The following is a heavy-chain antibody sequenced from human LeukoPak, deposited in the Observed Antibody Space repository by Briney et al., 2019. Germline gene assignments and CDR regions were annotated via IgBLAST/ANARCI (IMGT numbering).Heavy chain of an antibody. CDR2: IYTSGST. V-gene: IGHV4-4*07. D-gene: IGHD3-22*01. CDR1: GGSISSYC. CDR3: ARFAEGYYDSSGYPSQAFDY. Sequence: SETLSLTCTVSGGSISSYCWSWIRQPAGKGLEWIGRIYTSGSTNYNPSLKSRVTMSVDTSKNQFSLKLSSVTAADTAVYYCARFAEGYYDSSGYPSQAFDYWGQGTLVTVSS. J-gene: IGHJ4*02.